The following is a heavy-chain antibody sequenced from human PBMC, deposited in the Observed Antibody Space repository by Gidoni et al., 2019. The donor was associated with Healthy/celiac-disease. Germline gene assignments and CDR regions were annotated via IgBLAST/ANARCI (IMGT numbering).Heavy chain of an antibody. CDR1: GFTFSSYS. CDR2: ISSSSSYI. CDR3: ARDPQRLLGPMDV. D-gene: IGHD3-10*01. V-gene: IGHV3-21*01. J-gene: IGHJ6*02. Sequence: EVQLVESGGGLVKPGGSLRLSCAASGFTFSSYSMNWVRQAPGKGLEWVSSISSSSSYIYYADSVKGRFTISRDNAKNSLYLQMNSLRAEDTAVYYCARDPQRLLGPMDVWGQGTTVTVSS.